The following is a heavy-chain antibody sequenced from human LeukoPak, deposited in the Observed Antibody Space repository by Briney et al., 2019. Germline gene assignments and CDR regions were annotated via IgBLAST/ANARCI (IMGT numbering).Heavy chain of an antibody. J-gene: IGHJ4*02. V-gene: IGHV4-30-4*01. Sequence: SETLSLTCTVSGGSISSGDYYWSWIRQPPGKGLEWIGYIYYSGSTYYNPSLKSRVTISVDTSKNQFSLKLSSVTAADTAVCYCARMTTVTYNFDCWGQGTLVTVSS. CDR2: IYYSGST. CDR3: ARMTTVTYNFDC. CDR1: GGSISSGDYY. D-gene: IGHD4-17*01.